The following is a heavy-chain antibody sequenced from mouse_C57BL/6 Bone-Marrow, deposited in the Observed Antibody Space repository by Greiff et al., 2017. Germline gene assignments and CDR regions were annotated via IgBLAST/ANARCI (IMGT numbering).Heavy chain of an antibody. CDR3: ARYYGYDLDY. CDR2: IDPSDSYT. CDR1: GYTFTSYW. V-gene: IGHV1-69*01. D-gene: IGHD2-2*01. Sequence: VQLQQPGAELVMPGASVKLSCKASGYTFTSYWMHWVKQRPGQGLEWIGEIDPSDSYTNYNQKFKGKSTLTVDKSSSTAYMQLSSLTSDDSAVYYCARYYGYDLDYWGQGTTLTVSA. J-gene: IGHJ2*01.